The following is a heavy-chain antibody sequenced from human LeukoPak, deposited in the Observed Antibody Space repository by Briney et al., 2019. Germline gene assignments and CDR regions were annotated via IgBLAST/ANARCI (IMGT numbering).Heavy chain of an antibody. CDR1: GYTFTGYY. D-gene: IGHD2-15*01. V-gene: IGHV1-2*04. CDR2: INPNSGGT. CDR3: ARGWRDIVVVVWFDP. J-gene: IGHJ5*02. Sequence: ASVKVSCKASGYTFTGYYMHWVRQAPGQGLEWMGWINPNSGGTNYAQKFQGWVTMTRDTSISTAYMELSRLRSDDTAVYYCARGWRDIVVVVWFDPWGQGTLVTVSS.